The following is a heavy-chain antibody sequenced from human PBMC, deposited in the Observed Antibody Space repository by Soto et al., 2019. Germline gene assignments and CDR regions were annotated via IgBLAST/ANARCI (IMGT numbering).Heavy chain of an antibody. CDR2: LSAENGNT. Sequence: ASVKVSCKASGDTFTSYDISWVRQAPGQGLEWVGWLSAENGNTNYAQKLQGRVTMTTDTSTNTVYMELSSLRSGDTAVYYCARVYCSGGSCYSIDYWGQGRMVTVSS. D-gene: IGHD2-15*01. CDR1: GDTFTSYD. CDR3: ARVYCSGGSCYSIDY. V-gene: IGHV1-18*01. J-gene: IGHJ4*02.